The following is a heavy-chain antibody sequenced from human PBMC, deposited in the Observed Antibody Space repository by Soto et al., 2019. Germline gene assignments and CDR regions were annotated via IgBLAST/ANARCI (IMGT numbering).Heavy chain of an antibody. CDR3: SRGILV. CDR2: VSSGGTT. D-gene: IGHD5-18*01. J-gene: IGHJ4*02. V-gene: IGHV4-31*03. Sequence: QVQLQESGPGLVKPSQTLSLTCTVSGGSINSGGDCWSWIRQLPGKGLDWIGSVSSGGTTSYNPSLKSRVTISVDTSKNQFSLKLTSVTAADTAVYYCSRGILVWGQGALITVSS. CDR1: GGSINSGGDC.